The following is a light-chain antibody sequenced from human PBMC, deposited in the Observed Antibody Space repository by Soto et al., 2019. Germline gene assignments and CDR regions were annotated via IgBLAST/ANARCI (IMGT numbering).Light chain of an antibody. CDR1: QSIATY. J-gene: IGKJ5*01. Sequence: DIQMPQSPFSLSASVGDRVTITCRASQSIATYLSWYQQKPGKAPKLLIYTASSLQSGVPSRFSGSGSGTDFTLTISSLQPEDFASYYCLQSYIAPTFGQGTRLEI. CDR2: TAS. V-gene: IGKV1-39*01. CDR3: LQSYIAPT.